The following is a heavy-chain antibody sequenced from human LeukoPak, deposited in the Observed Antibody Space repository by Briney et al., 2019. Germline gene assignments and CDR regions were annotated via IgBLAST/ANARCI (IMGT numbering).Heavy chain of an antibody. Sequence: GGSLRLSCAASGFTLSDHYMSWIRQAPGKGLEWVSYISTSSSYTNYADSVKGRFTISRDNAKSSVYLQMNSLRAEDTAVYYCARHHCSTTSCYHYFHCWGQGTLVTVSS. J-gene: IGHJ4*02. D-gene: IGHD2-2*01. CDR1: GFTLSDHY. V-gene: IGHV3-11*03. CDR2: ISTSSSYT. CDR3: ARHHCSTTSCYHYFHC.